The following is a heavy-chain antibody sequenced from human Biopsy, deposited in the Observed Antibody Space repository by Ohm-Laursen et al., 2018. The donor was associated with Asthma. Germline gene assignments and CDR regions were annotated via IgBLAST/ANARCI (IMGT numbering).Heavy chain of an antibody. J-gene: IGHJ4*02. Sequence: SLRLSCAASGFAVSRDYMFGVRQAPGKGLEWVSVIYSGGTSHTADSVRGRFTISRDYSKNTLYLQMHSLRAEDMAVYYCARGDSSNWSHYYFDYWGQGTLVTVSS. D-gene: IGHD3-22*01. CDR3: ARGDSSNWSHYYFDY. CDR1: GFAVSRDY. CDR2: IYSGGTS. V-gene: IGHV3-53*01.